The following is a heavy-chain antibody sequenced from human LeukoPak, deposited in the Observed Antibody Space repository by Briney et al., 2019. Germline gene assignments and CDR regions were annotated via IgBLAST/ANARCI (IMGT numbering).Heavy chain of an antibody. J-gene: IGHJ4*02. CDR1: GYTFTSYY. CDR3: ARVTKPYYFDY. Sequence: ASVKASCKASGYTFTSYYMHWVRQAPGQGLEWMGIINPSGGSTSYAQKFQGRVTMTRDTSTSTVYMELSSLRSEDTAVYYCARVTKPYYFDYWGQGTLVTVSS. CDR2: INPSGGST. V-gene: IGHV1-46*01.